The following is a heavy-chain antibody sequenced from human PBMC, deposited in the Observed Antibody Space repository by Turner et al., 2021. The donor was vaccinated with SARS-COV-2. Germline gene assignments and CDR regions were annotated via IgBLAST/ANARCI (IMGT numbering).Heavy chain of an antibody. CDR2: IYYRGTT. Sequence: QVQLQESGPGLVKPSETVSLTCAGYGGSINNYCWSWIRQTPGKGLEWIGYIYYRGTTNYNPSLERRVTISVDTSKNQFFLKLNSVTTADTAVYYCARVENPAYFHYMGVWGKGITVTVSS. CDR1: GGSINNYC. CDR3: ARVENPAYFHYMGV. V-gene: IGHV4-59*01. J-gene: IGHJ6*03. D-gene: IGHD3-3*01.